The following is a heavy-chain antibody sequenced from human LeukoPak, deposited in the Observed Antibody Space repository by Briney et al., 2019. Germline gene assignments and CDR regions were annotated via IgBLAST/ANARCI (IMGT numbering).Heavy chain of an antibody. CDR2: VSLSGLT. J-gene: IGHJ4*02. CDR3: SRENGAFSPFGY. Sequence: PSETQSLTCGLSGGSITSTNWRSWVRQPPGQGLEWIGEVSLSGLTNYNPSLSSRVIMALDTSKNHLSLHLTSVTAADTAVYYCSRENGAFSPFGYWGQGYLVTVLS. D-gene: IGHD2-8*01. CDR1: GGSITSTNW. V-gene: IGHV4-4*02.